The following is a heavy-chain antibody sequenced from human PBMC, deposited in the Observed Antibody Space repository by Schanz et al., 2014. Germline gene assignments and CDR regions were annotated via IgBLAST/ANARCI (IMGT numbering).Heavy chain of an antibody. CDR3: ARANYRRKINFDY. J-gene: IGHJ4*02. Sequence: QVPLVESGGGVVQPGRSLRLSCAASGFTFSNYAMSWVRQAPGKGLEWVSYISGTTTYTNYADSVKGRFTISRDNAKNSVSLQMNSLRAEDTAVYYCARANYRRKINFDYWGRGTLVTVSS. D-gene: IGHD3-10*01. V-gene: IGHV3-11*06. CDR2: ISGTTTYT. CDR1: GFTFSNYA.